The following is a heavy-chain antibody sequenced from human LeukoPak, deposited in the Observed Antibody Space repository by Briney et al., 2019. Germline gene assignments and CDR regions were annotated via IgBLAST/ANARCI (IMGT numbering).Heavy chain of an antibody. V-gene: IGHV3-23*01. D-gene: IGHD6-13*01. CDR1: GFTFSTYA. J-gene: IGHJ4*02. CDR3: AKRTAAAGAFDY. CDR2: ITGSGDST. Sequence: PGGSLRLSCAASGFTFSTYAMSWVRQAPGKGREWVSAITGSGDSTYYADSVKGRFTISRDNSKNTLYLQMNSLRAEDTAVYYCAKRTAAAGAFDYWGQGTLVTVFS.